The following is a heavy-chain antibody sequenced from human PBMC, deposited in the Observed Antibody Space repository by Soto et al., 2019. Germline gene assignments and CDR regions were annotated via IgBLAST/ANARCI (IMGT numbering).Heavy chain of an antibody. D-gene: IGHD3-16*01. J-gene: IGHJ3*02. CDR1: GFTFDDYA. CDR3: AKVIRGYVVGGVDAFDI. CDR2: ISWNSGSI. Sequence: GGSLRLSCAASGFTFDDYAMHWVRQAPGKGLEWVSGISWNSGSIGYADSVKGRFTISRDNAKNSLYLQMNSLRAEDTALYYCAKVIRGYVVGGVDAFDIWGQGTMVTVSS. V-gene: IGHV3-9*01.